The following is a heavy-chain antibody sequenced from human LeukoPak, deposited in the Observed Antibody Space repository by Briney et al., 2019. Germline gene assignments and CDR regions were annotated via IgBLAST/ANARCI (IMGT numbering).Heavy chain of an antibody. V-gene: IGHV4-34*01. CDR2: INHSGST. Sequence: SETLSLTCAVYGGSFSGYYWSWIRQPPGKGLEWIGEINHSGSTNYNPSLKSRVTISVDTSKNQFSLKLSSVTAADTAVYYCARIAVVAVYYYMDVWGKGTTVTVSS. D-gene: IGHD2-15*01. CDR3: ARIAVVAVYYYMDV. J-gene: IGHJ6*03. CDR1: GGSFSGYY.